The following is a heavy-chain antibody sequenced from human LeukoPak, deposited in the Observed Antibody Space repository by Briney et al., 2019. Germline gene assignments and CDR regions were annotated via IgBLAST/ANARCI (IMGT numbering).Heavy chain of an antibody. V-gene: IGHV3-66*01. J-gene: IGHJ3*02. CDR1: GFTVSSNY. Sequence: AGSLRLSCAASGFTVSSNYMSWVRQAPGKGLEWVSIIYSGGSTYYSDSVKGRFTISRDNSKKSRYLQMNSLRAEDTAGYYCARIDAFDIWGQGTMVTVSS. CDR3: ARIDAFDI. CDR2: IYSGGST.